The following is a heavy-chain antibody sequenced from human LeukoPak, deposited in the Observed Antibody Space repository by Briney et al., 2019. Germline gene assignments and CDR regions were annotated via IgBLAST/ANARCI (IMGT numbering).Heavy chain of an antibody. CDR3: ARDYGSGSYYNNWFDP. D-gene: IGHD3-10*01. Sequence: GGSLRLSCAASGFTFDDYAMHWVRQAPGKGLEWVSGISWNSGSIGYADSVKGRFTISRDNAKNSLYLQMNSLRAEDTAVYYCARDYGSGSYYNNWFDPWGQGTLVTVSS. CDR1: GFTFDDYA. V-gene: IGHV3-9*01. J-gene: IGHJ5*02. CDR2: ISWNSGSI.